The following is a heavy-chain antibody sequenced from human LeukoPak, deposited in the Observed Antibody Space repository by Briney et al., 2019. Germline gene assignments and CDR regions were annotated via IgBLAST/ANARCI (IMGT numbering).Heavy chain of an antibody. D-gene: IGHD1-7*01. Sequence: SETLSLTCAVYGGSFSGYYWSWVRQPPGKGLEWIGEINHSGSTNYNPSLKSRVTISVDTSKNQFSLKLSSVTAADTAVYYCARGKGYNWNYATYYYYYYMDVWGKGTTVTVSS. V-gene: IGHV4-34*01. J-gene: IGHJ6*03. CDR1: GGSFSGYY. CDR3: ARGKGYNWNYATYYYYYYMDV. CDR2: INHSGST.